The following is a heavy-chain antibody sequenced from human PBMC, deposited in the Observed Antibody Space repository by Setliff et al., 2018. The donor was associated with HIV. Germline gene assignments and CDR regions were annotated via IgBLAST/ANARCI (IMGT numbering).Heavy chain of an antibody. J-gene: IGHJ6*03. D-gene: IGHD5-12*01. CDR3: ARGATLLPGYSDRWEYFYMDV. CDR1: GGSFSEYY. V-gene: IGHV4-34*01. CDR2: INHSGST. Sequence: SETLSLTCAVYGGSFSEYYWSWIRQSPGKGLEWIGEINHSGSTPYNPPLKSPATISVDTSKKQFSLRLNSVTAADTAVYYCARGATLLPGYSDRWEYFYMDVWVKGTTVTVSS.